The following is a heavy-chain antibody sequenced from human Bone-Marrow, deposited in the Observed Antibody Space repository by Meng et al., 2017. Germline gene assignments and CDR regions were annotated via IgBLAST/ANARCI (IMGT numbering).Heavy chain of an antibody. D-gene: IGHD1-14*01. Sequence: ASVKVSCKASGYTFSDYYTHWVRQAPGQGLEWMGRINPNGGDTRFGENFQGRVTLTRDTSISTVHMDLSGLTSDDTAVYYCARDFRIHGSYSFDYWGQGTLVTVSS. V-gene: IGHV1-2*06. CDR2: INPNGGDT. J-gene: IGHJ4*02. CDR1: GYTFSDYY. CDR3: ARDFRIHGSYSFDY.